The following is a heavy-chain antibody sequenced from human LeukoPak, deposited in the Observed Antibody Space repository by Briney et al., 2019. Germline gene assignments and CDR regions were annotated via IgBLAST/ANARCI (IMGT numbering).Heavy chain of an antibody. D-gene: IGHD6-6*01. V-gene: IGHV3-21*01. CDR3: ARDQGILSSIAALDY. J-gene: IGHJ4*02. CDR1: GFTFSSYS. CDR2: ISSSSSYI. Sequence: GGSLRLSCAASGFTFSSYSMNWVRQAPGKGLEWVSSISSSSSYIYYADSVKGRFTISRDNAKNSLYLQMNSLRAEDTAVYYCARDQGILSSIAALDYWGQGTLVTVSS.